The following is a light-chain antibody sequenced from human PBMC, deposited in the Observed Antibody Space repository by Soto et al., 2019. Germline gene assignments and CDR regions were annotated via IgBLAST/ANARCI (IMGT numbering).Light chain of an antibody. CDR2: AAS. Sequence: DIPMTKSPSSLSASVGDRVTITCRASQSISSYLNCHQQKPGKAPKLLIYAASSLQSGVPSRFSGSGSGTDCTLTISSLQPEDFATYYCQQSYSTPLTFGGGTKVEIK. V-gene: IGKV1-39*01. CDR1: QSISSY. J-gene: IGKJ4*01. CDR3: QQSYSTPLT.